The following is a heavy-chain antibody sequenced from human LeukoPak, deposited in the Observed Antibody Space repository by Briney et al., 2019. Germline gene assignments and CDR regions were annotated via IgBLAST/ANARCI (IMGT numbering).Heavy chain of an antibody. CDR1: GHTLTELS. CDR2: FDPEDGET. D-gene: IGHD2-2*01. V-gene: IGHV1-24*01. J-gene: IGHJ5*02. Sequence: ASVKLSCKVSGHTLTELSMHWVRQAPGKGLEWMGSFDPEDGETVYAQNLQGRVTLTEDTSIDTAYMELYILRTEDTAVYYCATPGPAPINNWFETWGQGTLVTVSS. CDR3: ATPGPAPINNWFET.